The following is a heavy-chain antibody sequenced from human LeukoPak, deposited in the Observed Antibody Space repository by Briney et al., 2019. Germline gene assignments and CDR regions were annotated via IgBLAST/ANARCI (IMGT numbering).Heavy chain of an antibody. V-gene: IGHV4-31*01. Sequence: PSETLSLTCTVSGGSISSGGYYWSWIRQHPGKGLEWIGYIYYSGSTYYNPSLKSLVTISVDTSKNQFSLKLSSVTAADTAVYYCASALWDDFWSGYSPAYYYYYGMDVWGQGTTVTVSS. D-gene: IGHD3-3*01. CDR1: GGSISSGGYY. J-gene: IGHJ6*02. CDR3: ASALWDDFWSGYSPAYYYYYGMDV. CDR2: IYYSGST.